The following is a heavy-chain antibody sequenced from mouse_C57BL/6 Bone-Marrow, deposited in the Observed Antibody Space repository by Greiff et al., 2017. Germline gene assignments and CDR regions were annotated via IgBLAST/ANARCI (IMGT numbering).Heavy chain of an antibody. D-gene: IGHD1-1*01. CDR2: INPNNGGT. J-gene: IGHJ1*03. CDR1: GYTFADYY. Sequence: EVKLQQSGPELVKPGASVKISCKASGYTFADYYMNWVKQSHGKSLEWIGDINPNNGGTSYNQKFKGKATLTVDKSSSTAYMELRSLTSEDSAVYYCARYGSSFSYWYFDVWGTGTTVTVSS. CDR3: ARYGSSFSYWYFDV. V-gene: IGHV1-26*01.